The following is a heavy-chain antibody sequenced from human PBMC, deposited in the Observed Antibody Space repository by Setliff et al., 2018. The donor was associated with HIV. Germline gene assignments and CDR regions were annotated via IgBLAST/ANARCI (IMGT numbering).Heavy chain of an antibody. J-gene: IGHJ5*02. CDR1: GCSISSDGSY. CDR3: ARRGGSGFYYWFDP. V-gene: IGHV4-61*09. Sequence: SETLSLTCTVSGCSISSDGSYWGWIRQPAGEGLEWIGHISASGRINYNPAHKSRVTISVDTSKDQFSLRLSSVTAADTAIYYCARRGGSGFYYWFDPWGQGTLVTVSS. CDR2: ISASGRI. D-gene: IGHD3-22*01.